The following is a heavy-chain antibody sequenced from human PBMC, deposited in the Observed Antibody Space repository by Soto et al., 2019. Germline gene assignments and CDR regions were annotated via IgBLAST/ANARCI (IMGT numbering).Heavy chain of an antibody. CDR2: IIPVFGIV. V-gene: IGHV1-69*01. D-gene: IGHD3-22*01. Sequence: QVHLLLQSGAEVKKPGSSVKVSCKASGGNPSNSAISWVRQAPGQGLEWMGGIIPVFGIVSYAQNFQGRVTITADESTSTAYMELSSLRSEDTAVYFCAGGRIVVAGSSAYDGRDVGGQGTTVTVSS. CDR3: AGGRIVVAGSSAYDGRDV. J-gene: IGHJ6*02. CDR1: GGNPSNSA.